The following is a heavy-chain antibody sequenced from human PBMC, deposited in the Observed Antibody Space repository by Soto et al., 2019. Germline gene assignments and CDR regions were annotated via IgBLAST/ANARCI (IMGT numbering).Heavy chain of an antibody. J-gene: IGHJ4*02. D-gene: IGHD3-22*01. V-gene: IGHV3-48*03. Sequence: HPGGSLRLSCAASGFTFSSYEMNWVRQAPGKGLEWVSYISSSGSTIYYADSVKGRFTISRDNAKNSLYLQMNSLRAEDTAVYYCARDYYDSSGPRYDFDYWGQGTLVTVSS. CDR3: ARDYYDSSGPRYDFDY. CDR2: ISSSGSTI. CDR1: GFTFSSYE.